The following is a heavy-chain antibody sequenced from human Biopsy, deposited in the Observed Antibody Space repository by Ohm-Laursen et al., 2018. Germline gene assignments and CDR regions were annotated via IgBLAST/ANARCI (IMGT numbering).Heavy chain of an antibody. Sequence: SQTLSLTCTVSGGSISNNNYYWGWIRQPPGKGLEWIGEINHSGSTHYKPSLKSRVNISVDTSKNQFSLKLNSVTAADTAVYYCARDYDTSGYYYVSWGQGTLVTVSS. J-gene: IGHJ5*02. CDR1: GGSISNNNYY. CDR3: ARDYDTSGYYYVS. V-gene: IGHV4-39*01. D-gene: IGHD3-22*01. CDR2: INHSGST.